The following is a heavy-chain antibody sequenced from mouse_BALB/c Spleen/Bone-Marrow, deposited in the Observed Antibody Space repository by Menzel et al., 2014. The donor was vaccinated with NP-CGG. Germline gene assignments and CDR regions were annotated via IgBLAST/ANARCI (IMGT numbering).Heavy chain of an antibody. CDR1: GFNIEDTY. V-gene: IGHV14-3*02. J-gene: IGHJ4*01. CDR3: ARYYYYAMDY. Sequence: EVQLQQSGAELVKPGASVKLSCTASGFNIEDTYIHWVKQRPEQGLEWIGRIDPANGNTKYDPKFQGKATITADTSSNTAYLQLSSLTSEDTAVYYCARYYYYAMDYWGQGTSVTVSS. CDR2: IDPANGNT.